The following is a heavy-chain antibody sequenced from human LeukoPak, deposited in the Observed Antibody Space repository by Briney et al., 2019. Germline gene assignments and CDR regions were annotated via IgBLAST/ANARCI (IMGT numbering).Heavy chain of an antibody. D-gene: IGHD3-22*01. CDR2: INAGNGKT. Sequence: GASVKVSCKASGYTFTNYAVHWVRQAPGQRLEWMGWINAGNGKTNYSQKFQGRVTITRDTSASTAYMELSSLRSEDTAVYYCASVYYYDSSGYFRDAFDIWGQGTMVTVSS. V-gene: IGHV1-3*01. J-gene: IGHJ3*02. CDR1: GYTFTNYA. CDR3: ASVYYYDSSGYFRDAFDI.